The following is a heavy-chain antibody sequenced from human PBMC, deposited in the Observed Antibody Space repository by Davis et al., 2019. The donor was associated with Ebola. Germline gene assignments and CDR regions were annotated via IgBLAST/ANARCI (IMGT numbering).Heavy chain of an antibody. J-gene: IGHJ4*02. CDR3: ARAPGLLTWDY. Sequence: MPGGSLRLSCTVSGDSISSSSYSWGWIRQPPGKGLEWIANIYFSGSTNYNPSLKSRVTISVDTSKNQFSLKLSSVTAADTAVYYCARAPGLLTWDYWGQGTLVTVSS. D-gene: IGHD3-10*01. V-gene: IGHV4-39*07. CDR2: IYFSGST. CDR1: GDSISSSSYS.